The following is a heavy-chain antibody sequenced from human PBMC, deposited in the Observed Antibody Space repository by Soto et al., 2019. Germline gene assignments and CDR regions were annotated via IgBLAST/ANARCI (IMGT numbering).Heavy chain of an antibody. CDR3: TREANYCSSTNCHIDY. D-gene: IGHD2-2*01. CDR2: INPNSGDT. Sequence: ASVKVSCKTSGYTFTGYYTHWVRQTPGQGLEWMGWINPNSGDTHYAQKFQGRVTMTRDMSISTAYLQLSRLRSDDTAMYYCTREANYCSSTNCHIDYWGQGTLVTVSS. J-gene: IGHJ4*02. V-gene: IGHV1-2*02. CDR1: GYTFTGYY.